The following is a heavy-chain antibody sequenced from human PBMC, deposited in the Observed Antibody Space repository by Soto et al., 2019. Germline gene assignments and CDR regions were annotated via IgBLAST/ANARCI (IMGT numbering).Heavy chain of an antibody. V-gene: IGHV4-59*08. CDR3: ARLRAGSGWYGY. Sequence: SETLSLTCTVSGGSISSYYWSWIRQPPGKGLEWIGYIYYSGSTNYNPSLKSRVTISVDTSKNQFSLKLSSVTAADTAVYYCARLRAGSGWYGYWGQGTLVTVSS. CDR2: IYYSGST. CDR1: GGSISSYY. J-gene: IGHJ4*02. D-gene: IGHD6-19*01.